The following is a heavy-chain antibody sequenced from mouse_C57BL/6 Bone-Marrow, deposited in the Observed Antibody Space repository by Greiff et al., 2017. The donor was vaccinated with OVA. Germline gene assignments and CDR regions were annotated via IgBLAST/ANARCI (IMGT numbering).Heavy chain of an antibody. Sequence: QVQLQQPGAELVKPGASVKMSCKASGYTFTSYWITWVKQRPGQGLEWIGDIYPGSGSTNYHEKFKSKATLTVDTSSSTAYMQLSSLTAEDSAVYYCATHYYGSTWFAYWGQGTLVTDSA. J-gene: IGHJ3*01. CDR3: ATHYYGSTWFAY. V-gene: IGHV1-55*01. D-gene: IGHD1-1*01. CDR1: GYTFTSYW. CDR2: IYPGSGST.